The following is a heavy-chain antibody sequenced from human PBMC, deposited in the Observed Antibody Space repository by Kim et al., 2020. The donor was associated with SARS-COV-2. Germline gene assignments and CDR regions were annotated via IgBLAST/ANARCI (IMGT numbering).Heavy chain of an antibody. CDR3: AKVGGGCSNRHFDY. J-gene: IGHJ4*02. CDR1: EFTFSSYV. Sequence: GGSLRLSCAASEFTFSSYVMSWVRQAPGKGLEWVSTISAGGAGTYYADSVKGRFTISRDNSKNTLCLQMNSLRAEDTAVYYCAKVGGGCSNRHFDYWGQGTLVTVSS. D-gene: IGHD3-16*01. CDR2: ISAGGAGT. V-gene: IGHV3-23*01.